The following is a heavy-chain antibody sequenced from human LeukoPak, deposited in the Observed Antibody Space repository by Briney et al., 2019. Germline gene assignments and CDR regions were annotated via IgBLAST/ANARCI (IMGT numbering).Heavy chain of an antibody. Sequence: ASVKVSCKASGYTFTSYYMHWVRQAPGQGLEWMGWISAYNGNTNYAQKLQGRVTMTTDTSTSTAYMELRSLRSDDTAVYYCAREPYDSSGYYHEGYFDYWGQGTLVTVSS. V-gene: IGHV1-18*04. J-gene: IGHJ4*02. D-gene: IGHD3-22*01. CDR3: AREPYDSSGYYHEGYFDY. CDR1: GYTFTSYY. CDR2: ISAYNGNT.